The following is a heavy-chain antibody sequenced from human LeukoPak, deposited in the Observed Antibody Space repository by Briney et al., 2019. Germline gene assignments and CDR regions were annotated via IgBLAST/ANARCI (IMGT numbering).Heavy chain of an antibody. CDR3: ARKDGGRDGMDV. J-gene: IGHJ6*02. V-gene: IGHV1-2*02. D-gene: IGHD4-23*01. Sequence: GASVKVSCRASGYTFTDYYMHWVRQAPGQGLEWMGWLNPNALVTNYAQHFQGRVSMTWDTSISTGYMDLHSLTSDDTAVYYCARKDGGRDGMDVWGQGTTDTVSS. CDR1: GYTFTDYY. CDR2: LNPNALVT.